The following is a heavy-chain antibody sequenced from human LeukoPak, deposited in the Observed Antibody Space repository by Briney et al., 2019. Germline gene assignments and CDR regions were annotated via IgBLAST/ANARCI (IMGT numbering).Heavy chain of an antibody. V-gene: IGHV4-39*07. Sequence: PSETLSLTCTVSGGSISSSSYYWGWIRQPPGKGLEWIGSIYYSGNTYYNPSLKSRVTISVDTSKNQFSLKLNSVTAADTAVYYCARGWAYVDYWGQGTLVTVSS. D-gene: IGHD1-26*01. J-gene: IGHJ4*02. CDR2: IYYSGNT. CDR1: GGSISSSSYY. CDR3: ARGWAYVDY.